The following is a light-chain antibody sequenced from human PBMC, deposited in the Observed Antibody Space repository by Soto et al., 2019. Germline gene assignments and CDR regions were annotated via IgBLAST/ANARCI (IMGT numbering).Light chain of an antibody. Sequence: EMVLTQSPATLSSFLGDRVTLSCRASQSVSSYLAWYQQKPGQAPRLLIYDASNRATGIPARFSGSGSGTDFTLTISSLEPEDFAVFYCHQYGSSPQTFGQGTKVDIK. CDR3: HQYGSSPQT. CDR1: QSVSSY. J-gene: IGKJ1*01. CDR2: DAS. V-gene: IGKV3-11*01.